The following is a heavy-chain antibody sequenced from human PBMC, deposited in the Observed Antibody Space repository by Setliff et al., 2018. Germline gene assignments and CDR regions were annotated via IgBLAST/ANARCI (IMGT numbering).Heavy chain of an antibody. Sequence: GGSLRLSCAASGFTFSTYSMSWVRQAPGKGLEWVSAISGDSEYIYYRDSVKGRFTISRANSKNTLYLQMNSLRAEDTAVYYCARDLIRGAPNWFDPWGQGTLVTVSS. CDR1: GFTFSTYS. CDR3: ARDLIRGAPNWFDP. D-gene: IGHD3-10*01. CDR2: ISGDSEYI. J-gene: IGHJ5*02. V-gene: IGHV3-23*01.